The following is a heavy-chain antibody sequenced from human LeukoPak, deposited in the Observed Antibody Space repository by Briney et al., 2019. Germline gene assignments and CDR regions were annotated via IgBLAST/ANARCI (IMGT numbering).Heavy chain of an antibody. J-gene: IGHJ4*02. D-gene: IGHD3-10*01. V-gene: IGHV4-59*01. CDR3: AGSIMVPGIPQYYFDY. Sequence: PSETLSLTCTVSGGSISTYYWNWIRQPPGKGLEWIGYIYYSGTTNYNPSLKSRVTISVDTSKNQFSLKLSSVTAADTAVYYCAGSIMVPGIPQYYFDYWGQGTLVTVSS. CDR2: IYYSGTT. CDR1: GGSISTYY.